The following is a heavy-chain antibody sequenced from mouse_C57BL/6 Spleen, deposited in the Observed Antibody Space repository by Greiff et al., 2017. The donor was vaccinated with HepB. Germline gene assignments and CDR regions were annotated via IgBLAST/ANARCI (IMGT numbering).Heavy chain of an antibody. D-gene: IGHD5-2*01. V-gene: IGHV1-18*01. CDR3: ARRGEAEYDSYAMDY. CDR1: GYTFTDYN. J-gene: IGHJ4*01. CDR2: INPNNGGT. Sequence: EVQGVESGPELVKPGASVKIPCKASGYTFTDYNMDWVKQSHGKSLEWIGDINPNNGGTIYNQKFKGKATLTVDKSSSTAYMERRSLTSEDTAVYYCARRGEAEYDSYAMDYWGQGTSVTVSS.